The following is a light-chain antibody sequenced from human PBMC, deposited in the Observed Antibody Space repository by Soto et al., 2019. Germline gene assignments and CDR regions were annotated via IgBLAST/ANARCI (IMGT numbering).Light chain of an antibody. CDR2: DVS. V-gene: IGLV2-14*01. CDR1: SSDVGAYNY. J-gene: IGLJ2*01. Sequence: QSALTQPASVSGSPGQSITISCTGTSSDVGAYNYVSWYQQHPGKAPKLMIYDVSNRPSGISNRFSGSKSGNTASLTISGLQAEDEADYYCNSYTSSSTRGIFGGGTKVTVL. CDR3: NSYTSSSTRGI.